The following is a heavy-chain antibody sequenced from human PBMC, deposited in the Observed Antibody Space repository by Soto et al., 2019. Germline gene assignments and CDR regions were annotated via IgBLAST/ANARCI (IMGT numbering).Heavy chain of an antibody. J-gene: IGHJ6*02. V-gene: IGHV5-10-1*04. CDR1: GYSFTSYW. CDR2: IDPSDSYT. Sequence: PGESLKISCKGSGYSFTSYWISWVRQMPGKGLEWMGRIDPSDSYTNYSPSFQGQVTISADKSISTAYLQWSSLKASDTAMYYCARPREAGKNYYGVDVWGQGTTVTVSS. D-gene: IGHD6-19*01. CDR3: ARPREAGKNYYGVDV.